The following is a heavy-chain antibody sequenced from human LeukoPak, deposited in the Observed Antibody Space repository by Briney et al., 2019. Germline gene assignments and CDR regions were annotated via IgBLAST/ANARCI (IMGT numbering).Heavy chain of an antibody. J-gene: IGHJ4*02. CDR2: INHSGST. V-gene: IGHV4-34*01. CDR1: GFTFSSYA. Sequence: PGGSLRLSCAASGFTFSSYAMSWVRQPPGKGLEWIGEINHSGSTNYNPSLKSRVTISVDTSKNQFSLKLSSVTAADTAVYYCARQDDYLFDYWGQGTLVTVSS. D-gene: IGHD4-17*01. CDR3: ARQDDYLFDY.